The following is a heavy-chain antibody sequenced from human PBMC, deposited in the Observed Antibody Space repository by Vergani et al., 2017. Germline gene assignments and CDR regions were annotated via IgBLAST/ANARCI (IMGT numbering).Heavy chain of an antibody. Sequence: QVQLVESGGGVVQPGRSLRPSCAASGFTFSSYGMHWVRQAPGKGLEWVAVIWYDGSNKYYADSVKGRFTISRDNSKNTLYLQMNSLRAEDTAVYYCARDPGQQLAFDYWGQGTLVTVSS. CDR3: ARDPGQQLAFDY. V-gene: IGHV3-33*01. D-gene: IGHD6-13*01. CDR2: IWYDGSNK. CDR1: GFTFSSYG. J-gene: IGHJ4*02.